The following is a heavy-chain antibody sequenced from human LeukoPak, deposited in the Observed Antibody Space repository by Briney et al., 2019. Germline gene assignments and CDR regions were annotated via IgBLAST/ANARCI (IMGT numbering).Heavy chain of an antibody. CDR1: GGSFSGYY. V-gene: IGHV4-34*01. D-gene: IGHD3-10*01. J-gene: IGHJ4*02. Sequence: SETLSLTCAVYGGSFSGYYWSWIRQPPGKGLEWIGEINHSGSTNYNPSLKSRVTISVDTSKNQFSLKLSSVTAADTAVYYCARTHQSLEQRSVLCFAYWRQATLVTVSS. CDR3: ARTHQSLEQRSVLCFAY. CDR2: INHSGST.